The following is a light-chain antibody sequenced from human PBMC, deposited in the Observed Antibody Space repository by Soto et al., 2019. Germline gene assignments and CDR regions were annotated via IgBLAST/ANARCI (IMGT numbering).Light chain of an antibody. V-gene: IGLV2-14*03. CDR3: SSYTTSSTVL. J-gene: IGLJ7*01. CDR2: DVD. CDR1: SSDVGGYNY. Sequence: QSALTQPASVSGSPGQSITISCTGTSSDVGGYNYVSWYQQHPGKVPKLMIYDVDIRPSGVSNRFSGSKSGNTASLTISGLQADDEADYYCSSYTTSSTVLFGGGTQLTVL.